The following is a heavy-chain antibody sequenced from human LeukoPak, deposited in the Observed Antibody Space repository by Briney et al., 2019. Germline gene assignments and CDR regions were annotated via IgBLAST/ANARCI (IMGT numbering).Heavy chain of an antibody. CDR1: VGSISGYF. CDR3: ARGDTYSHLSWFDP. J-gene: IGHJ5*02. CDR2: IYYSGAT. D-gene: IGHD4-11*01. V-gene: IGHV4-59*08. Sequence: SETLSLTCTVSVGSISGYFWSWVRQAPGTGLEWIGHIYYSGATNYNPSLRSRITISVDTSKNQFSLKLRSVTAADTAVYYCARGDTYSHLSWFDPWGQGTLVTVSS.